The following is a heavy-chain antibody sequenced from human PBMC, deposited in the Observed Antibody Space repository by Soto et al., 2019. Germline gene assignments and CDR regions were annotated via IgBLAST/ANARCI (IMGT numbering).Heavy chain of an antibody. CDR2: ISPSGDST. CDR1: GFTFTAYY. D-gene: IGHD1-20*01. Sequence: QRLSCATSGFTFTAYYLTWVRQAPGKGLDWVSGISPSGDSTYYADSVKVRFTISRGNSNTVLYFQMNSLRAEDTAVYYCAFKGTDNPLXWGQATLVTVSX. CDR3: AFKGTDNPLX. J-gene: IGHJ4*02. V-gene: IGHV3-23*01.